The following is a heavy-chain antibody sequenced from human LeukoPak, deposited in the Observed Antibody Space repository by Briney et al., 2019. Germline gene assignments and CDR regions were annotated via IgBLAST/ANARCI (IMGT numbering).Heavy chain of an antibody. J-gene: IGHJ4*02. CDR2: ISAYNGNT. D-gene: IGHD3-22*01. Sequence: ASVKVSCKTSGYTFTSYGINWVRQAPGQGLEWMGWISAYNGNTNYAQMLQGRVTTTTDTSTSTAYMELRSLRSDDTAVFYCARGVPYYDSSGYPDYWGQGTLVTVSS. V-gene: IGHV1-18*01. CDR3: ARGVPYYDSSGYPDY. CDR1: GYTFTSYG.